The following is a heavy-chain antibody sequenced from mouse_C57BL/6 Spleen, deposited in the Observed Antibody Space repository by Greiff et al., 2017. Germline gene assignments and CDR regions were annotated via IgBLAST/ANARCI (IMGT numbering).Heavy chain of an antibody. Sequence: EVQLQQSGPELVKPGASVKMSCKASGYTFTDYNMHWVKQSHGKGLEWIGYINPNNANTNYNLKFKGKATLTVNKSSSTAYMELRSLTSEESAVCYCARGGLRDWYFDVWGTGTTVTVSS. V-gene: IGHV1-22*01. J-gene: IGHJ1*03. CDR2: INPNNANT. CDR1: GYTFTDYN. D-gene: IGHD2-4*01. CDR3: ARGGLRDWYFDV.